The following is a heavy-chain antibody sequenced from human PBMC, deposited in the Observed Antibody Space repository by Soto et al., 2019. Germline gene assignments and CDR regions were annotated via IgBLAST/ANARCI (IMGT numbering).Heavy chain of an antibody. CDR2: INPETGGT. CDR3: ARERYQVISDGMDV. CDR1: GYTFTGYY. J-gene: IGHJ6*02. Sequence: QVQLVQSGADVKTPGASVRVSCKASGYTFTGYYVHWVREAPGQGLEWMGWINPETGGTSYAQKFQGRVTLSRDTSINTAYLELSRLRFDVAAVYFCARERYQVISDGMDVWGQGTTVTVSS. V-gene: IGHV1-2*02. D-gene: IGHD2-2*01.